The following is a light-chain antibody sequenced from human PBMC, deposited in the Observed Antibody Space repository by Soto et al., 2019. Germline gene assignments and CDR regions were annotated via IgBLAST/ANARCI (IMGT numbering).Light chain of an antibody. Sequence: QCALTQPASVSGSPGQSITISCTGTSSDVGGYNYVSWYQQHPGKAPKLMIYEVNNRPSEVSNRFSGSKSGNTASLTISGLQPEDEADYYCNSYTSRYTFVLGTGTKVTVL. CDR1: SSDVGGYNY. V-gene: IGLV2-14*01. J-gene: IGLJ1*01. CDR3: NSYTSRYTFV. CDR2: EVN.